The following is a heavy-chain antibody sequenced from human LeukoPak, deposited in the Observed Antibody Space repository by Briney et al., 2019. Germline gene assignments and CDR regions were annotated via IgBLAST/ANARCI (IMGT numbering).Heavy chain of an antibody. V-gene: IGHV4-4*07. CDR2: IYSSGTS. CDR3: ARGYGEATREAFDI. CDR1: GGSISNFF. Sequence: SETLSLTCAVSGGSISNFFWSWVRQPAGKGLECIGRIYSSGTSYYNPSLKSRVTMSVDTSKNQFSLKLTSVTAADTAVYYCARGYGEATREAFDIWGLGTMVTVSS. D-gene: IGHD4/OR15-4a*01. J-gene: IGHJ3*02.